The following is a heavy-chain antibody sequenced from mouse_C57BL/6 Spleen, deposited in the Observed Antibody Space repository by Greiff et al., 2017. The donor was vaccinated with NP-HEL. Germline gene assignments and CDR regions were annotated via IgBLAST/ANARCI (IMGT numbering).Heavy chain of an antibody. V-gene: IGHV1-72*01. CDR3: ARSLYDGYDAMDY. J-gene: IGHJ4*01. D-gene: IGHD2-3*01. CDR2: IDPNSGGT. Sequence: QVQLKQPGAELVKPGASVKLSCKASGYTFTSYWMHWVKQRPGRGLEWIGRIDPNSGGTKYNEKFKSKATLTVDKPSSTAYMQLSSLTSEDSAVYYCARSLYDGYDAMDYWGQGTSVTVSS. CDR1: GYTFTSYW.